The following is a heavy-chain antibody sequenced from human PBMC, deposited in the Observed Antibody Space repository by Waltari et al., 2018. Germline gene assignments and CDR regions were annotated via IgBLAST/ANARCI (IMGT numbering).Heavy chain of an antibody. Sequence: VHLLQSGAEVKEPGSSVKVSCKVSGGTFNNSGISWVRQAPGQGLEWRGGGIPVRGAANYAQKFQGRVTISADESSGTAYMEMSSLRSGDTAIYFCAFDTSGSEDYFDFWGQGTLVTVSS. V-gene: IGHV1-69*01. J-gene: IGHJ4*02. CDR3: AFDTSGSEDYFDF. CDR1: GGTFNNSG. D-gene: IGHD3-10*01. CDR2: GIPVRGAA.